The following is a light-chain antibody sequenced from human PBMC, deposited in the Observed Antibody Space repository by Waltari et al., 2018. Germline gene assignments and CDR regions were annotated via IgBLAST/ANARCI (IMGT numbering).Light chain of an antibody. CDR2: HAS. CDR1: QSVSSY. V-gene: IGKV3-11*01. Sequence: EIVLTQSPATLSLSPGESATLSCRASQSVSSYLAWYQQKPGQPPRLLIYHASTRATGIPARFSGRGSGTDFTLIITNVEPEDFAVYYCQQRSDWPPLTFGQGTRLEIK. J-gene: IGKJ5*01. CDR3: QQRSDWPPLT.